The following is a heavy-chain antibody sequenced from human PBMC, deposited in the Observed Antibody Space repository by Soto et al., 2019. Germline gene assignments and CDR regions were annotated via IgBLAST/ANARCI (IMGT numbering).Heavy chain of an antibody. J-gene: IGHJ4*02. CDR3: ARVHQPYRSGLKASYFDY. Sequence: SVKVSCKASGGTFSSYAISWVRQAPGQGLEWMGGIIPIFGTANYAQKFQGRVTITADESTSTAYMELSSLRSEDTAVYYCARVHQPYRSGLKASYFDYWGQGTLVTVSS. CDR1: GGTFSSYA. V-gene: IGHV1-69*13. CDR2: IIPIFGTA. D-gene: IGHD6-19*01.